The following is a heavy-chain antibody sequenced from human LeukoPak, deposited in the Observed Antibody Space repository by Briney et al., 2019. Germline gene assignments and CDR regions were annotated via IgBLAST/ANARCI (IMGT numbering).Heavy chain of an antibody. CDR2: ISGSGRTI. Sequence: QAGGSLRLSCAASGFTFSTYEMNWVRQAPGKGLEWVSYISGSGRTIYYADSVKSRFTISRDNAKNSLYLQMNSLRAEDTAVYYCARDSEDQLLPDYWGQGTLVTVSS. CDR1: GFTFSTYE. J-gene: IGHJ4*02. D-gene: IGHD2-2*01. CDR3: ARDSEDQLLPDY. V-gene: IGHV3-48*03.